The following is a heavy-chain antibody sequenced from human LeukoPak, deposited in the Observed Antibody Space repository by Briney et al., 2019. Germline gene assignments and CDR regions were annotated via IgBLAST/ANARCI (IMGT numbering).Heavy chain of an antibody. V-gene: IGHV3-13*01. D-gene: IGHD6-19*01. CDR3: VRGAMAGFDY. Sequence: PGGSLRLSCAASGFTFSSYGMHWVRQTTGKGLEWVSAIGSAGDTYYPGSVKGRFTISRENAKNSLYLQMNSLRAGDTAVYYCVRGAMAGFDYWGQGTLVTVSS. CDR1: GFTFSSYG. CDR2: IGSAGDT. J-gene: IGHJ4*02.